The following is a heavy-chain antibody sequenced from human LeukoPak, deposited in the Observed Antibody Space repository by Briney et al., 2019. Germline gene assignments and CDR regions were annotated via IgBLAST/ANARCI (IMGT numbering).Heavy chain of an antibody. CDR2: INHSGST. J-gene: IGHJ4*02. Sequence: SETLSLTCAVYGGSFSGYYWSWIRQPPGKGLEWIGEINHSGSTNYNPSLKSRVTISVDTSKNQFSLKLSSVTAADTAVYYCARKRGYSYGYPHDYWGQGTLVTVSS. V-gene: IGHV4-34*01. D-gene: IGHD5-18*01. CDR3: ARKRGYSYGYPHDY. CDR1: GGSFSGYY.